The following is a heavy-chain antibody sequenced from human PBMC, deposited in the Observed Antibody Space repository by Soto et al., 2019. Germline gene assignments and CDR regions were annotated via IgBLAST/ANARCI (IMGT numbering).Heavy chain of an antibody. Sequence: QVQLVQSGAEVKKPGSSVKVSCKASGGTFSSYTISWVRQAPGQGLEWMGRIIPILGIANYAQKFRGRVTITADKSTSTAYMELSSLRSEDTAVYYCARDWNLVVVPAAALGVNWFDPWGQGTLVTVSS. CDR1: GGTFSSYT. D-gene: IGHD2-2*01. J-gene: IGHJ5*02. CDR2: IIPILGIA. CDR3: ARDWNLVVVPAAALGVNWFDP. V-gene: IGHV1-69*08.